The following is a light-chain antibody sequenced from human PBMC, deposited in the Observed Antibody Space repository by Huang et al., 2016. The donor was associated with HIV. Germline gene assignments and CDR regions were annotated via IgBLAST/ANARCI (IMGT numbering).Light chain of an antibody. CDR1: QTIKYY. J-gene: IGKJ4*01. Sequence: IQMTQSPSSLSASVGDRVTITCRASQTIKYYLNWYQQKPGKAPDLLIYAASSLHSGVPSRFSGSGSGTDFTLTISSLQPEDFVTYYCQQSYTTPVTFGGGTKVEI. CDR2: AAS. V-gene: IGKV1-39*01. CDR3: QQSYTTPVT.